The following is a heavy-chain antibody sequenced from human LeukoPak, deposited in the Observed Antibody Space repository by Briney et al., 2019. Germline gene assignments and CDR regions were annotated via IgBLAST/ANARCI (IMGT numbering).Heavy chain of an antibody. Sequence: SETLSLTCTVSGGSISSYYWSWIRQPAGKGLEWIGRIYTSGSTNYNPSLKSRVTMSVDTSKNQFSLKLSSATAADTAVYYCARDTDYDFWSGYFDYWGQGTLVTVSS. CDR1: GGSISSYY. J-gene: IGHJ4*02. D-gene: IGHD3-3*01. CDR3: ARDTDYDFWSGYFDY. V-gene: IGHV4-4*07. CDR2: IYTSGST.